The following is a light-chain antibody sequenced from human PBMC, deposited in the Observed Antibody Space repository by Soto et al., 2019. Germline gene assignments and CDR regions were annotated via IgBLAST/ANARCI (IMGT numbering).Light chain of an antibody. Sequence: DIQMTQSPSSLSASVGDRVTITCRASQSISTYLNWYQQKPGNAPKVLIFAASSLLSGVPSRFSGSGSGTDFTLTITSLQPEDFATYYCQQSYSTPPTFGQGTKVEIK. CDR2: AAS. CDR3: QQSYSTPPT. V-gene: IGKV1-39*01. J-gene: IGKJ1*01. CDR1: QSISTY.